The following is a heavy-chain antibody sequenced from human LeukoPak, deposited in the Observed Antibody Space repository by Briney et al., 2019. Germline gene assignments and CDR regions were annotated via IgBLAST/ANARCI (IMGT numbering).Heavy chain of an antibody. V-gene: IGHV1-2*02. CDR3: ARETVGTYDGGWFDP. J-gene: IGHJ5*02. D-gene: IGHD5-12*01. CDR2: IDPNSGGT. Sequence: ASVKVSCKASGYTFTGYYMHWLRQAPGQGLEWMGWIDPNSGGTHYAQKFQDRVTMTRDTSTSTAYMELRSLRSDDTAVYYCARETVGTYDGGWFDPWGQGTLVTVSS. CDR1: GYTFTGYY.